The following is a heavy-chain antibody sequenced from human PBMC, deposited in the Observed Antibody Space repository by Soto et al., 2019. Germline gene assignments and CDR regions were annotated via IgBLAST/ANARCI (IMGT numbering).Heavy chain of an antibody. V-gene: IGHV3-23*01. D-gene: IGHD6-13*01. CDR2: ISGSGGRT. J-gene: IGHJ4*02. Sequence: EVQLLESGGGLVQPGGSLRLSCAASEFTFSSYAMSWVRQTPGKGLEWVSTISGSGGRTYYADSAKGRFTISRDNSRNTLHLQMNSLRVEDTAVYYCAKTLLSTSWYGLHDYVSQGTLVIVSS. CDR3: AKTLLSTSWYGLHDY. CDR1: EFTFSSYA.